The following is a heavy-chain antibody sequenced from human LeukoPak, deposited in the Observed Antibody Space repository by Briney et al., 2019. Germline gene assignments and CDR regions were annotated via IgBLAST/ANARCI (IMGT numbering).Heavy chain of an antibody. CDR2: INPNSGGT. CDR1: GYTFTGYY. D-gene: IGHD3-22*01. J-gene: IGHJ3*02. CDR3: ARAEYYYDSSGYPGFSAFDI. V-gene: IGHV1-2*02. Sequence: ASVKVSCKASGYTFTGYYMHWVRQAPGQGLEWMGWINPNSGGTNYAQKLQGRVTMTTDTSTSTAYMELRSLRPDDTAVCYCARAEYYYDSSGYPGFSAFDIWGQGTMVTVSS.